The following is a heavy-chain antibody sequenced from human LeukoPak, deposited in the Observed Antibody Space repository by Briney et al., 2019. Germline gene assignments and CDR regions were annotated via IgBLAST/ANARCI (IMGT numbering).Heavy chain of an antibody. CDR1: GFTFSTYA. J-gene: IGHJ4*02. Sequence: PGGSLRLSCAASGFTFSTYAMSWVRQAPGKGLERVSGISGSGGTTYYADSVKGRLTISRDNSKNTLFLQMSSLTAEDTALYYCAKSRVSTSGSCDYWGQGTLVTVSS. D-gene: IGHD3-10*01. CDR3: AKSRVSTSGSCDY. V-gene: IGHV3-23*01. CDR2: ISGSGGTT.